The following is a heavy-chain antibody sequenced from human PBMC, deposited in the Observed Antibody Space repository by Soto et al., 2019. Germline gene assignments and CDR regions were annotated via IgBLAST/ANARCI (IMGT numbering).Heavy chain of an antibody. D-gene: IGHD3-3*01. CDR3: AKDILEWLPQLDWFDP. CDR1: GFTFSSYA. Sequence: EVQLLESGGGLVQPGGSLRLSCAASGFTFSSYAMSWVRQAPGKGLEWVSAISGSGGSTYYADSVKGRFTISRDNSKNTLYLQMNSLRAEDTAVYYCAKDILEWLPQLDWFDPWGQGTLVTVSS. CDR2: ISGSGGST. J-gene: IGHJ5*02. V-gene: IGHV3-23*01.